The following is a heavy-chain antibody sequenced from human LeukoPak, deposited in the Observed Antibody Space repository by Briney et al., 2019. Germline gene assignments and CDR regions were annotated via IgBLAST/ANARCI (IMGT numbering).Heavy chain of an antibody. V-gene: IGHV3-48*01. D-gene: IGHD1-1*01. CDR2: ISSSWSTI. CDR3: ARVLLERPGIDSFDI. Sequence: GGSLRLSCAASGFTFSSYSMEWVRQAPGKGLEWVSHISSSWSTIYYADSVKGRFTISRDNAKNSLYLQMNSLRAEDTAVYCCARVLLERPGIDSFDIWGQGTTVTVSS. CDR1: GFTFSSYS. J-gene: IGHJ3*02.